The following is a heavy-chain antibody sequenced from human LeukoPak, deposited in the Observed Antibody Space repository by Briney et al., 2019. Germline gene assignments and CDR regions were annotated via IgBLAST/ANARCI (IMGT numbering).Heavy chain of an antibody. J-gene: IGHJ4*02. Sequence: GGSLRLSCAASGFTFSSYSMNWVRRAPGKGLEWVSSISSSSSYIYYADSVKGRFTISRDNAKNSLYLQMNSLRAEDTAVYYCARDVGAYQLLYNPYYFDYWGQGTLVTVSS. D-gene: IGHD2-2*01. V-gene: IGHV3-21*01. CDR2: ISSSSSYI. CDR1: GFTFSSYS. CDR3: ARDVGAYQLLYNPYYFDY.